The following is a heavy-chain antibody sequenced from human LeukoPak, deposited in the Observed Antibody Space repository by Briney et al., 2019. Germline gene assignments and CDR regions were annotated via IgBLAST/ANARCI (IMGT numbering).Heavy chain of an antibody. CDR3: ARDLGYGDLTNYYYYYGMDV. J-gene: IGHJ6*04. CDR2: IIPIFGQA. Sequence: SVKVSCKGVGRIFSRDAVSWVRPAPGQVREWMGGIIPIFGQANYAQKFQCRVTITADESTSTAYMELSSLRSEDTAVYYCARDLGYGDLTNYYYYYGMDVWGKGATVTVPS. D-gene: IGHD4-17*01. V-gene: IGHV1-69*13. CDR1: GRIFSRDA.